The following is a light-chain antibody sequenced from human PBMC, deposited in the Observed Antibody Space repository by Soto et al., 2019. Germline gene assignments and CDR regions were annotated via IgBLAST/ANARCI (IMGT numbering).Light chain of an antibody. J-gene: IGLJ2*01. V-gene: IGLV2-14*01. CDR2: DVS. Sequence: QSALTQPASVSGSPGQSITISCIGTTGDIGTYNYVSWYQQHPRKAPKLLIFDVSARPSGVSNRFSGSKSGNTASLTISGLQAEDEADFYCGSYTRSSTLVFGGGTKVTVL. CDR3: GSYTRSSTLV. CDR1: TGDIGTYNY.